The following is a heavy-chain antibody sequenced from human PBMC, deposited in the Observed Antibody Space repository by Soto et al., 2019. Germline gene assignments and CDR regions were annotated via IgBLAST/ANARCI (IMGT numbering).Heavy chain of an antibody. Sequence: QVQLVQSGAEVKKPGSSVKVSCKASGGTFSSYAISWVRQAPGQGLEWMGGIIPIFGTANYAQKFQGRVTITENESPSTADMELRSMRSEDTAVYYCARARGGRGLYCSRGSCHIDYWGQGTLVTGSS. CDR1: GGTFSSYA. D-gene: IGHD2-15*01. J-gene: IGHJ4*02. V-gene: IGHV1-69*12. CDR3: ARARGGRGLYCSRGSCHIDY. CDR2: IIPIFGTA.